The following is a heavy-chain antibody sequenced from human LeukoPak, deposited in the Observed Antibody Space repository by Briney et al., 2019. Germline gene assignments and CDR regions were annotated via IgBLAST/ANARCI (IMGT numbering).Heavy chain of an antibody. V-gene: IGHV3-7*01. J-gene: IGHJ6*03. Sequence: GGSLRLSCAASGFTFSSYWMSWVRQAPGKGLEWVANIKQDGSEKYYVDSVKGRFTISRDNAKNSLYLQMNSLRAEDTAVYYCARGVYDFWSGYLIGPYYYYYMDVWGKGTTVTVSS. CDR1: GFTFSSYW. CDR3: ARGVYDFWSGYLIGPYYYYYMDV. D-gene: IGHD3-3*01. CDR2: IKQDGSEK.